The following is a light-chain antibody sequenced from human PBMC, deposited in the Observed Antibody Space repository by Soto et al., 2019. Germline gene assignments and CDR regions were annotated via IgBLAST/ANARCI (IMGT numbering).Light chain of an antibody. V-gene: IGKV3-15*01. J-gene: IGKJ4*01. CDR2: VAS. Sequence: IVMTQSPATLSVSPGEKATLSCRASQSVSSNLAWYQQKPGQTPKLLIYVASTRNTGIPARFSGSGSGKEFTLTISSLQSEDVAVYYCQQYSVWPLTFGGGTKVEFK. CDR1: QSVSSN. CDR3: QQYSVWPLT.